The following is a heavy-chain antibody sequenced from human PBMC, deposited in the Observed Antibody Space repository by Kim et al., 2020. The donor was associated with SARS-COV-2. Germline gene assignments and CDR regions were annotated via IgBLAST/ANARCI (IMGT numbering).Heavy chain of an antibody. CDR1: GGSISSYY. D-gene: IGHD6-13*01. V-gene: IGHV4-59*13. J-gene: IGHJ5*02. CDR2: IYYSGST. CDR3: AGDGVTGPIAAAVPNWFDP. Sequence: SETLSLTCTVSGGSISSYYWSWIRQPPGKGLEWIGYIYYSGSTNYNPSLKSRVTISVDTSKNQFSLKLSSVTAADTAVYYCAGDGVTGPIAAAVPNWFDPWGQGTLVTVSS.